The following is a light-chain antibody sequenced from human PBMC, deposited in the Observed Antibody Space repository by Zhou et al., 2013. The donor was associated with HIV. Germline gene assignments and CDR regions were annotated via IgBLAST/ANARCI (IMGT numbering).Light chain of an antibody. CDR3: QQSYRTPPT. V-gene: IGKV3-15*01. CDR2: GAS. J-gene: IGKJ1*01. CDR1: QSVYTN. Sequence: EVVMTQSPATLSVSPGERATLSCRASQSVYTNLAWYQQKPGQAPRLLIYGASTRATGIPARFSGSGSETDFTLTISSLQPEDSATYFCQQSYRTPPTFGQGTKVEIK.